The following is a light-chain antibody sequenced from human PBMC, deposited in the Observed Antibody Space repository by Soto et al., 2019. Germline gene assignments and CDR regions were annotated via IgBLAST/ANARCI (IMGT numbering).Light chain of an antibody. Sequence: EIVVTQSPATLSLSPWERATLSCRASQSVSSNLAWYQQKPGQAPRLLIYGASTRATGIPDSFSGSGSGTDFTFTISSLQPEDIATYYCQQYDNLPLTFGGGTKVDIK. CDR1: QSVSSN. CDR3: QQYDNLPLT. V-gene: IGKV3-15*01. CDR2: GAS. J-gene: IGKJ4*01.